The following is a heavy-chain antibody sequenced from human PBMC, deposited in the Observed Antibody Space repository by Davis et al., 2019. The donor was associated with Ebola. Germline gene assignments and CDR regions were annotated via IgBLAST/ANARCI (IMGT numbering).Heavy chain of an antibody. D-gene: IGHD5-12*01. CDR3: ERGWLRSKFDY. CDR2: TYYSSKWYN. J-gene: IGHJ4*02. V-gene: IGHV6-1*01. Sequence: PSETLSLTCDISGDSVSSGGWNWIRQSPSRGLEWLGRTYYSSKWYNDYAVSVKSRITINADTSKNQLSLQLNSVTPDDTAVYYCERGWLRSKFDYWGQGTLVTVSS. CDR1: GDSVSSGG.